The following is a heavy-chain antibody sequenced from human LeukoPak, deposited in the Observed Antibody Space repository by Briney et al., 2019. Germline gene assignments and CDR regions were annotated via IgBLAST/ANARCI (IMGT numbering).Heavy chain of an antibody. CDR1: GFTFSSYS. CDR2: ISSSSSTI. V-gene: IGHV3-48*04. Sequence: GGSLRLSCAASGFTFSSYSMNWVRQAPGKGLEWVSYISSSSSTIYYADSVKGRFTISRDNAKNSLYLQMNSLRAEDTAVYYCAREIAAAGTEGAFDIWGQGTMVTVSS. D-gene: IGHD6-13*01. CDR3: AREIAAAGTEGAFDI. J-gene: IGHJ3*02.